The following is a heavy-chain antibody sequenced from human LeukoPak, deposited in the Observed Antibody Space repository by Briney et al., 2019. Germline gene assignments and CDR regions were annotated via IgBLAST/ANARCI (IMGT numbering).Heavy chain of an antibody. D-gene: IGHD3-16*02. Sequence: ASVKVSCKASGYTFTGYYMHWVRQAPGQGLEWMGWINPNGGGIDYAHKFKGRVTMTRDTSISTAYMELSRLRSDDTAVYYCARDRVMITFGGVIDNNWFDPWGQGTLVTVSS. J-gene: IGHJ5*02. CDR2: INPNGGGI. V-gene: IGHV1-2*07. CDR3: ARDRVMITFGGVIDNNWFDP. CDR1: GYTFTGYY.